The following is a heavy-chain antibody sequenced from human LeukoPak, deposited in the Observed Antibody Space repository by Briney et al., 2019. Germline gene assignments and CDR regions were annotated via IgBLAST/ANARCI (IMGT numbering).Heavy chain of an antibody. D-gene: IGHD2-2*01. CDR3: ARSVRRARDCSSTSCVYNWFDP. J-gene: IGHJ5*02. V-gene: IGHV1-18*01. CDR2: ISAYNGNT. Sequence: GASVKVSCKASGYTFTSYGISWVRQAPGQGLEWMGWISAYNGNTNYAQKLQGRVTMTTDTSTSTAYMELSSLRSEDTAVYYCARSVRRARDCSSTSCVYNWFDPWGQGTLVTVSS. CDR1: GYTFTSYG.